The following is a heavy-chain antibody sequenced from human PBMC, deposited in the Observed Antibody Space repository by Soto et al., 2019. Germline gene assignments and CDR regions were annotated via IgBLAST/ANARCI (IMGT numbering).Heavy chain of an antibody. CDR2: IYYSGST. Sequence: TSETLSLTXTVSGGSISSGDYYWSWIRQPPGKGLEWIGYIYYSGSTYYNPSLKSRVTISVDTSKNQFSLKLSSVTAADTAVYYCARVAGYYPNWFDPWGQGTLVTVSS. J-gene: IGHJ5*02. V-gene: IGHV4-30-4*01. CDR1: GGSISSGDYY. D-gene: IGHD3-16*01. CDR3: ARVAGYYPNWFDP.